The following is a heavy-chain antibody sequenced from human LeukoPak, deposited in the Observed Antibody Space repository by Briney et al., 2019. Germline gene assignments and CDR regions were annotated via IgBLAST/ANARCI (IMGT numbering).Heavy chain of an antibody. D-gene: IGHD2-8*01. J-gene: IGHJ4*02. Sequence: PGGALRLSCSASGFTFSSYSMNWVRQAPGEGLGGGSSISSSSSYIYYADSVKGRFTISRDNAKNSLYLQMNSLRAEDTAVYYCARDLDVVMVYAFDYWGQGTLVTVSS. CDR1: GFTFSSYS. V-gene: IGHV3-21*01. CDR2: ISSSSSYI. CDR3: ARDLDVVMVYAFDY.